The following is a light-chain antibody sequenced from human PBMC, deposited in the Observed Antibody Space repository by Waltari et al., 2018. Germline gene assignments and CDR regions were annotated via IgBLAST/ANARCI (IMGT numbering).Light chain of an antibody. CDR1: QNIAGN. Sequence: EIVLTQSPAPLSVSPGERVILSCRASQNIAGNLAWYQQIPGQPPRLLIDAASNRATGIPDRVSGCGSGTDFSLTVSALQSGGFAVYFCQQYNDWLPITFGQGTRLE. V-gene: IGKV3D-15*01. J-gene: IGKJ5*01. CDR2: AAS. CDR3: QQYNDWLPIT.